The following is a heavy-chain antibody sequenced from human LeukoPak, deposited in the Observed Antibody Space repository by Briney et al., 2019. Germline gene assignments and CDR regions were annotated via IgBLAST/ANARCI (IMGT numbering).Heavy chain of an antibody. Sequence: SETLSLTCTVSGGSIASISNYWGWVRQPPGKGLEWIGGIYYSGNTYYNPSLKSRVTISVDTSKNQFSLKLSSVTAADTAVYYCARFCTNGVCSFSNVIDVWGQGTTVTVSS. D-gene: IGHD2-8*01. J-gene: IGHJ6*02. CDR2: IYYSGNT. CDR1: GGSIASISNY. V-gene: IGHV4-39*01. CDR3: ARFCTNGVCSFSNVIDV.